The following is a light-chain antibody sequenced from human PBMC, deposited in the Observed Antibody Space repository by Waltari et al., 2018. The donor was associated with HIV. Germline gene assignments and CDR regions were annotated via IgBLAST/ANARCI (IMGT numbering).Light chain of an antibody. Sequence: QSALTQPPSASESPGQSVTISCTGTSSDVGAYNYVSWYQQYPGKAPKLMIYEVTKRSSGVPDRFSGSKSGNTASLTVSGLQAEDEADYYCSSYAGSKVLFGGGTELTVL. CDR2: EVT. CDR3: SSYAGSKVL. J-gene: IGLJ2*01. V-gene: IGLV2-8*01. CDR1: SSDVGAYNY.